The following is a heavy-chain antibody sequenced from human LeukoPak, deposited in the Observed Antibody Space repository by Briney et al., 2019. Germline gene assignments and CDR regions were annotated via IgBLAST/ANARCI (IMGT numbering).Heavy chain of an antibody. CDR2: ITSSSTI. CDR3: ARGSTYYDSSGQVPFDY. V-gene: IGHV3-48*01. Sequence: GGSLRLSCAASGFTFSNYNMNWVRQAPGKGLEWVSHITSSSTIYYADSVKGRFTISRDNAKNSLYLQMNSLRAEDTAVYYCARGSTYYDSSGQVPFDYWGQGTLVTVSS. CDR1: GFTFSNYN. J-gene: IGHJ4*02. D-gene: IGHD3-22*01.